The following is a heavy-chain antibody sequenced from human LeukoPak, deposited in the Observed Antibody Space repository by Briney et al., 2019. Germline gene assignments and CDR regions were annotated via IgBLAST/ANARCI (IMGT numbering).Heavy chain of an antibody. Sequence: GGSLRLSCAASGFTFSSYNMNWVRQAPGKGLVWVSRISSDGSSTNYADSVKGRFTISRDNAKNTLYLQMNSLRAEDTAVYYCARIGYSYGPDYWGPGTLVSVSS. D-gene: IGHD5-18*01. CDR3: ARIGYSYGPDY. J-gene: IGHJ4*02. V-gene: IGHV3-74*01. CDR2: ISSDGSST. CDR1: GFTFSSYN.